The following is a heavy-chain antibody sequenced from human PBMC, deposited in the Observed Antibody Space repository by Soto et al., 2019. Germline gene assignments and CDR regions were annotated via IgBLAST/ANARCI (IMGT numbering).Heavy chain of an antibody. CDR3: ARHWSGSYYGD. CDR1: GYTFTSYG. D-gene: IGHD1-26*01. CDR2: ISAYNCNT. J-gene: IGHJ4*02. Sequence: ASVNVSCKPSGYTFTSYGISWVRQAPGQGLEWMGWISAYNCNTNYAQKLQGRVTMTTDTSTSTAYTEMRSLRSDDTAVYYCARHWSGSYYGDWGQGTMVTVSS. V-gene: IGHV1-18*01.